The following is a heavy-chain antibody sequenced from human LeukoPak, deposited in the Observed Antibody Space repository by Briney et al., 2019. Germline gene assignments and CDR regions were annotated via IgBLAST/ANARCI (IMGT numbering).Heavy chain of an antibody. Sequence: EASVTVSCKASGGTFSNFSISWVRQAPGQGLEWMGGVIPMFTTPDYAQKFQGRVTITADKFTSTAYMDLSSLRSEDTAVYYCAITIYVDTAILVRHYYSSMDVWGKGTTVTVSS. CDR1: GGTFSNFS. D-gene: IGHD5-18*01. J-gene: IGHJ6*03. CDR3: AITIYVDTAILVRHYYSSMDV. V-gene: IGHV1-69*06. CDR2: VIPMFTTP.